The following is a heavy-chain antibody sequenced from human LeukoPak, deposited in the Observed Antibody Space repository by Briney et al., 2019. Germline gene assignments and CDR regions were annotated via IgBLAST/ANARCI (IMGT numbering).Heavy chain of an antibody. J-gene: IGHJ4*02. CDR1: GGTFSRYA. CDR2: IFPIFVTA. V-gene: IGHV1-69*01. CDR3: ARDGTGQVAFYY. Sequence: VTVSCMASGGTFSRYAMSGVGQARGQGGEGLGVIFPIFVTANYAQLFQGRVTITADESTSTAYMELSSLSSEDTAVYYCARDGTGQVAFYYWGQGTLVTVSS. D-gene: IGHD1-1*01.